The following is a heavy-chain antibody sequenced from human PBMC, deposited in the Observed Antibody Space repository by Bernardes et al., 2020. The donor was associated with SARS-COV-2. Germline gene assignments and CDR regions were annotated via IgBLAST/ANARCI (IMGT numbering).Heavy chain of an antibody. V-gene: IGHV4-38-2*02. D-gene: IGHD4-17*01. CDR1: GYSISSGYY. J-gene: IGHJ4*02. CDR2: IYHSGNG. Sequence: SDPLSFTCAFSGYSISSGYYWAWILRSPGKGLEWNGSIYHSGNGYYNPSLKSRVTISVDMSKNQFSLNLSSVTAADTAVYFCARDRSTTVNSPFDYWGQGIMVNVSS. CDR3: ARDRSTTVNSPFDY.